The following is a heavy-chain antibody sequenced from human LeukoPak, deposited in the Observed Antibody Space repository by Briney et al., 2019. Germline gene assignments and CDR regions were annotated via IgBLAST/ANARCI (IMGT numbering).Heavy chain of an antibody. CDR3: ASPHYYYYYMDV. J-gene: IGHJ6*03. V-gene: IGHV3-11*01. CDR2: ISSRGDII. CDR1: GFSFSGSY. Sequence: PEWSLRLSCAASGFSFSGSYMNWIRQSPGKELEWIAYISSRGDIIKYADSVKGRFTISRDNAKNSLYLQMNSLRAEDTAVYYCASPHYYYYYMDVWGKGTTVTVSS.